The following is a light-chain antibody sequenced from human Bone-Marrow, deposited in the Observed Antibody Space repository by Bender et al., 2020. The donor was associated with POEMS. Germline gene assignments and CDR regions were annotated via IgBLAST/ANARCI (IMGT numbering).Light chain of an antibody. J-gene: IGLJ2*01. CDR2: DVS. Sequence: QYALTQPASVSGSPGQSITISCTGTSSDVGRHTLVSWYQQFPGKAPKLMIYDVSKRPSGVPDRFSGSKSGNTASLTISGLQAEDEADYYCSSYTSSSSLVLFGGGTKLTVL. CDR1: SSDVGRHTL. CDR3: SSYTSSSSLVL. V-gene: IGLV2-14*02.